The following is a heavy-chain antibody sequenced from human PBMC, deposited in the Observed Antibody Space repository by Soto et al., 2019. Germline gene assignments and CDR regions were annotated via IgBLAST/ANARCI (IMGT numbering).Heavy chain of an antibody. D-gene: IGHD3-22*01. Sequence: SETLSLTCTVSGGSISSGGYYWSWIRQPPGKGLEWIGYIYYSGSTYYNPSLKSRVTISVDTSKNQFSLKLSSVTAADTAVYYCPRDQYFYDCSGSPGAFDIWGQGTMVTVSS. CDR2: IYYSGST. V-gene: IGHV4-30-4*01. J-gene: IGHJ3*02. CDR3: PRDQYFYDCSGSPGAFDI. CDR1: GGSISSGGYY.